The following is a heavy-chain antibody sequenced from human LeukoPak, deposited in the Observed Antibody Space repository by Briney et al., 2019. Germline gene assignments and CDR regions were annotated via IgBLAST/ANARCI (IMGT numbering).Heavy chain of an antibody. CDR3: AICQWYSSGCRNDY. V-gene: IGHV3-23*01. J-gene: IGHJ4*02. Sequence: GGSLRLSCAASGFTFSSYAMSWVRQAPGKGLEWVSAISGSGGSTYYADSVKRRFTISRDNSKNTLYLQMNSLRADDTAVYYCAICQWYSSGCRNDYWGQGALVTVSS. CDR1: GFTFSSYA. D-gene: IGHD6-19*01. CDR2: ISGSGGST.